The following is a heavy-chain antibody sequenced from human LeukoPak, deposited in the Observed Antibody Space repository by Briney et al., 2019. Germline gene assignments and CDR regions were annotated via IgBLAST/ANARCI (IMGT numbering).Heavy chain of an antibody. D-gene: IGHD5-18*01. Sequence: GGSLRLSCAASGFTVSNNFVTWVRQAPGKGLEWVSIIYSGGGTDYADSVKGRFTISRHNSRNTLYLQMNSLRAEDTAVYYCARVDTVMAYYFDLWGQGTLVTVSS. CDR3: ARVDTVMAYYFDL. V-gene: IGHV3-53*04. J-gene: IGHJ4*02. CDR1: GFTVSNNF. CDR2: IYSGGGT.